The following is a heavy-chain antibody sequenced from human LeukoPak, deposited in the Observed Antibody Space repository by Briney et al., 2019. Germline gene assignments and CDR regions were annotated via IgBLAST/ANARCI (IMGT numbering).Heavy chain of an antibody. J-gene: IGHJ4*02. CDR3: ARGLYNYGHGDY. D-gene: IGHD5-18*01. CDR2: IYYSGST. CDR1: GGSISSYY. Sequence: SETLSLTCTVSGGSISSYYWSWIRQPPGKGLEWIGYIYYSGSTNYNPSLKSRVTISVDTSKNQFSLKLSSVTAADTAVYYCARGLYNYGHGDYWGQGTLVTVSS. V-gene: IGHV4-59*08.